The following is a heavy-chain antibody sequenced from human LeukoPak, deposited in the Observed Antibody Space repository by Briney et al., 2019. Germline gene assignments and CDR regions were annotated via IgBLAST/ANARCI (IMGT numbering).Heavy chain of an antibody. CDR2: IYQSGST. J-gene: IGHJ4*02. CDR1: GYSISSGFY. V-gene: IGHV4-38-2*02. Sequence: SETLSLTCIVSGYSISSGFYWGWIRQPPGKGLEWIGIIYQSGSTYYNPSLKSRVTISVDTSKNQFSLKLSSVTAADTAVYYCARDSVPAAIIDYWGQGTLVTVSS. D-gene: IGHD2-2*01. CDR3: ARDSVPAAIIDY.